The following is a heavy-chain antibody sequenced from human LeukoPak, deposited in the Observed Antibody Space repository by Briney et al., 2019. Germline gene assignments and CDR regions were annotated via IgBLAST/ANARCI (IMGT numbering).Heavy chain of an antibody. D-gene: IGHD3-22*01. CDR2: FDPEDGET. CDR1: GYTLTELS. J-gene: IGHJ4*02. V-gene: IGHV1-24*01. Sequence: GASVKVSCKVSGYTLTELSMHWVRQAPGKGLEWMGGFDPEDGETIYAQKFQGRVTMTEDTSTDTAYMELSSLRSEDTAVYYCATDLLAPVDYYDSSGYLYYWGQGTLVTVSS. CDR3: ATDLLAPVDYYDSSGYLYY.